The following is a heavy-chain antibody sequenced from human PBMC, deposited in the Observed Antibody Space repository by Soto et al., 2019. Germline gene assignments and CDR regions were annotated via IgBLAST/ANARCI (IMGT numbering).Heavy chain of an antibody. J-gene: IGHJ4*02. Sequence: GGSLRLSCAASGFTFSSYGMHWVRQAPGKGLEWVAVISYDGSNKYYADSVKGRFTISRDNSKNTLYLQMNSLRAEDTAVYYCAKEGYSSSWYYSYYFDYWGQGTLVTVSS. CDR3: AKEGYSSSWYYSYYFDY. D-gene: IGHD6-13*01. CDR2: ISYDGSNK. V-gene: IGHV3-30*18. CDR1: GFTFSSYG.